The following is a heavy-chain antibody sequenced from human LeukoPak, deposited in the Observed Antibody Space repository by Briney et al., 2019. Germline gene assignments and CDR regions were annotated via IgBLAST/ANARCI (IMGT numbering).Heavy chain of an antibody. D-gene: IGHD3-22*01. J-gene: IGHJ5*02. CDR1: GFTFSSYA. CDR2: ISGNGGST. Sequence: GGSLRLSCAASGFTFSSYAMSWVRQAPGKGLEWVSAISGNGGSTYYADSVKGRFTISRDNSKNTLYLQMNSLRAEDTAVYYCAKSGSFYYDSSGYYPSWGQGTLVTVSS. V-gene: IGHV3-23*01. CDR3: AKSGSFYYDSSGYYPS.